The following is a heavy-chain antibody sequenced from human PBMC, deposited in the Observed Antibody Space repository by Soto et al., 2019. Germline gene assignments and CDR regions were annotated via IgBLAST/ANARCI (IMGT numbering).Heavy chain of an antibody. D-gene: IGHD3-10*02. V-gene: IGHV1-69*01. CDR2: IIPIFGTA. CDR1: GGIFTRYD. Sequence: QVQLVQSGAEVKTPGSSAKVSCKASGGIFTRYDIRWVRQAPGQGLEWMGAIIPIFGTANYAQKVQGRVTITADATTSTAYMELSSLRSEDTAMYYCAINEGRDVSTFDYWGQGTLVTVSS. CDR3: AINEGRDVSTFDY. J-gene: IGHJ4*02.